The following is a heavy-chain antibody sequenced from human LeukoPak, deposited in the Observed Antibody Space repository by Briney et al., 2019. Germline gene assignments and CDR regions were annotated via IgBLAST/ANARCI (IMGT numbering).Heavy chain of an antibody. Sequence: SETLSLTCTVSGGSISSYYWSWIRQRPGKGLEWIGYIYYSGSTNYNPSLKSRVTISVDTSKNQFSLKLYSVTAADTAVYYCARQYSSGWSPGDYFDYWGQGTLVTVSS. D-gene: IGHD6-19*01. V-gene: IGHV4-59*01. CDR1: GGSISSYY. CDR3: ARQYSSGWSPGDYFDY. J-gene: IGHJ4*02. CDR2: IYYSGST.